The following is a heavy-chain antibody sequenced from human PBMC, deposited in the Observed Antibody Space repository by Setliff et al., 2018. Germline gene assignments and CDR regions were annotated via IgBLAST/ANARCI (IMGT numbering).Heavy chain of an antibody. D-gene: IGHD3-10*01. J-gene: IGHJ4*02. Sequence: RASVKVSCKVSGYTLTELSMHWVRQAPGKGLEWMGGFDPEDGETIYAQKFQGRVTMTEDTSTDTAYMELSSLRSEDTAVYYCATAPMVRGVIIIGRGGDFDYWGQGTLVTVSS. V-gene: IGHV1-24*01. CDR2: FDPEDGET. CDR3: ATAPMVRGVIIIGRGGDFDY. CDR1: GYTLTELS.